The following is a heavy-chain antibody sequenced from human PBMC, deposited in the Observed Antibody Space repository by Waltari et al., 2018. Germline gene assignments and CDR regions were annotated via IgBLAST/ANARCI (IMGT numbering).Heavy chain of an antibody. CDR1: GGPLTSYA. J-gene: IGHJ4*02. CDR3: ARDLRRGSGYYPDY. CDR2: IIPIFGTA. Sequence: QAQLVQSGAEVTKLGPSVKVSCKACGGPLTSYAISWVRQAPGQGLEWMGGIIPIFGTANYAQKFQSRVTITADKSTSTAYMELSRLRSDDTAVYYCARDLRRGSGYYPDYWGQGTLVTVSS. D-gene: IGHD3-3*01. V-gene: IGHV1-69*14.